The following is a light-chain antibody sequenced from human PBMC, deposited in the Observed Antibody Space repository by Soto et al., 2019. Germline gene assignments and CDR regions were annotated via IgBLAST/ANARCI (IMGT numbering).Light chain of an antibody. CDR1: QSVRSRY. J-gene: IGKJ4*01. Sequence: EIVLTQSPGTLSLSPGERATLSCRASQSVRSRYLAWYQQKAGQAPRLLIYDASRRATGIPDRFSGSGSGTDFTLTISRLEPEDFAVYYCQQYSSSVTFGGGTKVEIK. CDR3: QQYSSSVT. V-gene: IGKV3-20*01. CDR2: DAS.